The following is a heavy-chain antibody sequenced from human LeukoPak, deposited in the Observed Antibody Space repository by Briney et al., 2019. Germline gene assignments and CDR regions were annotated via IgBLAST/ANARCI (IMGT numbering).Heavy chain of an antibody. CDR3: ARPYYDSSGYYVDY. V-gene: IGHV4-39*01. CDR2: IYYSGST. Sequence: SETLSFTCTVSGGSISSSSYCWGWIRQPPGKGLEWIGSIYYSGSTYYNPSLKSRVTISVDTSKNQFSLKLSSVTAADTAVYYCARPYYDSSGYYVDYWGQGTLVTVSS. D-gene: IGHD3-22*01. CDR1: GGSISSSSYC. J-gene: IGHJ4*02.